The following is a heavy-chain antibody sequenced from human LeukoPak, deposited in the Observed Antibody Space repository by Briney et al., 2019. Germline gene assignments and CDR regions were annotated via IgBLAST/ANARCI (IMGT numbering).Heavy chain of an antibody. Sequence: PSETLSLTCAVYGGSFSGYYWSWIRQPPGKGLEWIGEINHNGSTNYNPSLKSRVTISVDTSKNQFSLKLSSVTAADTAVYYCARAGFNVWGSYRYDYWGQGTLVTVSS. CDR3: ARAGFNVWGSYRYDY. CDR1: GGSFSGYY. CDR2: INHNGST. V-gene: IGHV4-34*01. D-gene: IGHD3-16*02. J-gene: IGHJ4*02.